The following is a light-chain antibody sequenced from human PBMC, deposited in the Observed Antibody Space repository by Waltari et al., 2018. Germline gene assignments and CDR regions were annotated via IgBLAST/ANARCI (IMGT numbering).Light chain of an antibody. CDR3: QQYGNSLPYT. Sequence: EIVLTQSPGTLSLSPGDRATLFCRASQSVGRNYVAWYQHKPGHAPRLLIHEASSRATGTPDRFSGSGSGTDFTLTISRLEREDFAVYFCQQYGNSLPYTFGQGTKVEIK. CDR2: EAS. CDR1: QSVGRNY. J-gene: IGKJ2*01. V-gene: IGKV3-20*01.